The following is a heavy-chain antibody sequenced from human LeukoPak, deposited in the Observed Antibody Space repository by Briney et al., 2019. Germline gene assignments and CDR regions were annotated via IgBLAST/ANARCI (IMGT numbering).Heavy chain of an antibody. CDR1: GFTVSSNY. CDR3: ARDVLAAGATGTFDI. Sequence: GGSLRLSCAASGFTVSSNYMSWVRQAPGKGLEWVSVIYSGGDTYYADSVKGRFTISRDNSKNTLYLQMNSLRAEDTAVYYCARDVLAAGATGTFDIWGQGTMVTVSS. V-gene: IGHV3-53*01. D-gene: IGHD1-14*01. CDR2: IYSGGDT. J-gene: IGHJ3*02.